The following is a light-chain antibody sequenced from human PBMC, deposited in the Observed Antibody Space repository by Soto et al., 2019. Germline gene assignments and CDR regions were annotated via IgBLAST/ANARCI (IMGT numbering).Light chain of an antibody. Sequence: NFMLTQPHSVSESPGKTVTISCTRSSGSIDTNYVQWYQQRPGSAPTTVIYEDDQRPSGVPDRFSGSIDRSSNSASLSISGLKTEDEADYYCQSYDSNFYVIFGGGTKLTVL. CDR1: SGSIDTNY. V-gene: IGLV6-57*04. CDR3: QSYDSNFYVI. J-gene: IGLJ2*01. CDR2: EDD.